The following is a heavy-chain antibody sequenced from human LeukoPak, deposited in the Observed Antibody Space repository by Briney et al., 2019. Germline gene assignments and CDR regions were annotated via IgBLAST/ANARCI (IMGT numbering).Heavy chain of an antibody. CDR3: ARDFSSSSGNWFDP. V-gene: IGHV3-64*01. CDR2: ISSNGGST. Sequence: PGGSLRLSCAASGFTFSSYAMHWVREAPRKGLEYVSAISSNGGSTYYANSVKGRFTISRDNSKNTLYLQMGSLRAEDTAVYYCARDFSSSSGNWFDPWGQGTLVTVSS. CDR1: GFTFSSYA. J-gene: IGHJ5*02. D-gene: IGHD6-6*01.